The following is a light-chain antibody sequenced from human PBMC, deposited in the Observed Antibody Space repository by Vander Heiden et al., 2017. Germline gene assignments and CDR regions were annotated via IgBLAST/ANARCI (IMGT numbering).Light chain of an antibody. Sequence: DIVMTQSPDSLAVSLGERATINCKSSQSVLYSSNNKNYLAWYRQKPGQPPELLIYWASTRESGVPDRFSGSGSGTDFTLTISSLQAEDVAVYYCQQYYTTLTFGQGTRLKIK. V-gene: IGKV4-1*01. CDR2: WAS. J-gene: IGKJ5*01. CDR3: QQYYTTLT. CDR1: QSVLYSSNNKNY.